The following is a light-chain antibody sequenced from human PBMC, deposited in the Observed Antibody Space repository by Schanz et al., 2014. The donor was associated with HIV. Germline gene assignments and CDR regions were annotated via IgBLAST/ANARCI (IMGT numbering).Light chain of an antibody. CDR1: QSVSSDY. Sequence: EIVLTQSPGTLSLSPGERATLSCRASQSVSSDYLAWYQLKPGQAPGLLIYGASSRAAGIPDRFSGSGSGTDFTLTISRLEPEDFAVYYCQQYGSSSFTFGQGTKLEIK. V-gene: IGKV3-20*01. CDR3: QQYGSSSFT. J-gene: IGKJ2*01. CDR2: GAS.